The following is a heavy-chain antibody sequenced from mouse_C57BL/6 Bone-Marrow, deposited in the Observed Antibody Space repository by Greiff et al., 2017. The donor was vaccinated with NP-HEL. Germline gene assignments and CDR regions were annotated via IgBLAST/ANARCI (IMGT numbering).Heavy chain of an antibody. V-gene: IGHV1-19*01. CDR1: GYTFTDYY. Sequence: EVKLMESGPVLVKPGASVKMSCKASGYTFTDYYMNWVKQSHGKSLEWIGVINPYNGGTSYNQKFKGKATLTVDKSSSTAYMELNSLTSEDSAVYYCAKIPDWFAYWGQGTLVTVSA. CDR3: AKIPDWFAY. CDR2: INPYNGGT. D-gene: IGHD5-1-1*01. J-gene: IGHJ3*01.